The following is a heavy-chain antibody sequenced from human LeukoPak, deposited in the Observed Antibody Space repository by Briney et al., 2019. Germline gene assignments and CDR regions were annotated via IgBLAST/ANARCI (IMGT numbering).Heavy chain of an antibody. D-gene: IGHD5-18*01. V-gene: IGHV1-69*04. J-gene: IGHJ4*02. CDR3: ARVGGYSYGYGITFDY. CDR2: IIPILGIA. CDR1: GGTFSSYA. Sequence: GASVKVSCKAPGGTFSSYAISWVRQAPGQGLEWMGRIIPILGIANYAQKFQGRVTITADKSTSTAYMELSSLRSEDTAVYYCARVGGYSYGYGITFDYWGQGTLVTVSS.